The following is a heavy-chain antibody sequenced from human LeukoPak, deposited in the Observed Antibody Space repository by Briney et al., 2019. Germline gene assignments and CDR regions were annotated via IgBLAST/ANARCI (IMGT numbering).Heavy chain of an antibody. D-gene: IGHD7-27*01. CDR2: IYPGDSDT. CDR1: GYSFTTYW. Sequence: GESLKISCKGSGYSFTTYWIGWVRQMPGKGLEWMGIIYPGDSDTRYTPSFQGQVTISADKSISTAYLQWSSLKASDTAMYYCARPGQLGEYTPYYFDYWGQGTLVTVSS. V-gene: IGHV5-51*01. CDR3: ARPGQLGEYTPYYFDY. J-gene: IGHJ4*02.